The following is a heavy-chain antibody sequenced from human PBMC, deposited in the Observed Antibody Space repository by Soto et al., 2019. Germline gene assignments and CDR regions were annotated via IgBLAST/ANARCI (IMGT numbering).Heavy chain of an antibody. CDR3: VRPRPSGENYGMDV. CDR2: LYTEGTT. Sequence: GGSQRLSRISSGLTTRRSSMACGRQGEEMGLEWVSILYTEGTTYYTDSVKGRFTISRDSSKNTLFLQMDSLRAEDTAVYYCVRPRPSGENYGMDVWRQGTTV. CDR1: GLTTRRSS. J-gene: IGHJ6*02. D-gene: IGHD3-10*01. V-gene: IGHV3-53*01.